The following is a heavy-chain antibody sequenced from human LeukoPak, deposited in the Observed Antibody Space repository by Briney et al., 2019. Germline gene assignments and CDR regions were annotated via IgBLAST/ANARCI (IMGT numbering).Heavy chain of an antibody. CDR2: FNSDGRSA. V-gene: IGHV3-74*01. J-gene: IGHJ4*02. Sequence: GGSLRLPCAASGFTFSTYWMHWVRQAPGKGLVWVSRFNSDGRSAYYADSVKGRFTITRDNAKNTLYLQMNSLRAEDTAVYYCARGRYYLDSWGQGTLVTVSS. D-gene: IGHD2-8*01. CDR3: ARGRYYLDS. CDR1: GFTFSTYW.